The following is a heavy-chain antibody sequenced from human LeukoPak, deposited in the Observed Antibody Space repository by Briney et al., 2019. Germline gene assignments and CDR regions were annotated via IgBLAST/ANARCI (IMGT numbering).Heavy chain of an antibody. V-gene: IGHV3-33*01. CDR2: IWNDGSNK. J-gene: IGHJ4*01. CDR1: GFTFRVYG. D-gene: IGHD3-10*01. CDR3: ARASGPFDY. Sequence: PGGALRLSCAASGFTFRVYGMHWVRQAPGKGLEWVAVIWNDGSNKYYADSVKGRFTISRDNSKNTLYLQMNSLRADDTAVYSCARASGPFDYWGHGTLVTVSS.